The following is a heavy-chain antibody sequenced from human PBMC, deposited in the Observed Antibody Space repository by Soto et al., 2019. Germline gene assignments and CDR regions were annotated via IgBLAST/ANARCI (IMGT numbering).Heavy chain of an antibody. V-gene: IGHV3-7*03. D-gene: IGHD6-19*01. J-gene: IGHJ4*02. CDR3: AKPSYSSGWPYYFDY. CDR2: IKQDGSEK. CDR1: GFTFSSYW. Sequence: SLRLSCAASGFTFSSYWMSWVRQAPGKGLEWVANIKQDGSEKYYVDSVKGRFTISRDNAKNSLYLQMNSLRAEDTAVYYCAKPSYSSGWPYYFDYWGQGTLVTVSS.